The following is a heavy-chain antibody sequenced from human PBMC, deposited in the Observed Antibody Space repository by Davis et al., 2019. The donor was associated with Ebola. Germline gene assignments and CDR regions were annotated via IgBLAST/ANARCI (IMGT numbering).Heavy chain of an antibody. CDR2: TYHSGNT. V-gene: IGHV4-30-2*01. CDR3: ARGTSSSSWTNWFDP. Sequence: PSETLSLTCAISPGSISSGDYSWNWIRQPPGKGLEWIGYTYHSGNTYYIPSLKSRITISVDRSKNQFSLRLSSVTAADTAVYYCARGTSSSSWTNWFDPWGQGTLVTVSS. CDR1: PGSISSGDYS. J-gene: IGHJ5*02. D-gene: IGHD6-13*01.